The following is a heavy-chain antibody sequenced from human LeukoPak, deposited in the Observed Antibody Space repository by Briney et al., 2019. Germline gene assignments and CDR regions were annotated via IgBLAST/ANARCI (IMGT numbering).Heavy chain of an antibody. CDR3: ARGGDYDNYFDY. D-gene: IGHD4-17*01. J-gene: IGHJ4*02. Sequence: GGSLRLSCAASGFTVSSNCMSWVRQAPGKGLEWVSIIYSDGSTYYADSVKGRFTISRDNSKNTLYLQMNSLRAEDTAVYYCARGGDYDNYFDYWGQGTLVTVSS. CDR2: IYSDGST. V-gene: IGHV3-53*01. CDR1: GFTVSSNC.